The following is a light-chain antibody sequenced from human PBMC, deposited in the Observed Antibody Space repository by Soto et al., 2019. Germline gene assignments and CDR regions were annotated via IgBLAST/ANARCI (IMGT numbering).Light chain of an antibody. CDR2: GIS. V-gene: IGKV3-15*01. CDR3: QQYNNWPPIT. J-gene: IGKJ5*01. CDR1: QSVSNN. Sequence: EIVMTQSPATLSVSPGERATLSCRASQSVSNNLAWYQQKRGQAPRLLISGISNRATGIPARFSGSGSGTDFTLTISNLQSEDFAVYYCQQYNNWPPITFGQGTRLEIK.